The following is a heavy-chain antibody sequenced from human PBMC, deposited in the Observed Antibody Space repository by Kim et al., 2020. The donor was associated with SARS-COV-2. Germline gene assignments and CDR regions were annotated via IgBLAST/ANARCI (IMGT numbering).Heavy chain of an antibody. J-gene: IGHJ4*02. CDR3: ARDAGLYGDYIDY. D-gene: IGHD4-17*01. Sequence: YADSVKGRFTISRDNAKNSLYLQMNSLRAEDTAVYYCARDAGLYGDYIDYWGQGTLVTVSS. V-gene: IGHV3-11*06.